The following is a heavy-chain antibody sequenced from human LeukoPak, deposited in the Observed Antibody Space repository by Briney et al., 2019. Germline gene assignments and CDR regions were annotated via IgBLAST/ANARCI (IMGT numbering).Heavy chain of an antibody. CDR3: AKPTTVLTSYYFDY. D-gene: IGHD4-23*01. Sequence: GGSLRLSCAASGFSFSSYNMNWVRQTPGKGLEWVSSITSSSTYTFYADSVKGRFTISRDNSKNTLYLQMNNLRAEDTAVYYCAKPTTVLTSYYFDYWGQGTLVTVSS. V-gene: IGHV3-21*01. CDR1: GFSFSSYN. CDR2: ITSSSTYT. J-gene: IGHJ4*02.